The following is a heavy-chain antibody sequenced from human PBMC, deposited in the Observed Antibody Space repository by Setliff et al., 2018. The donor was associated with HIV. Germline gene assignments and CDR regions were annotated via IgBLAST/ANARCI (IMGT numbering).Heavy chain of an antibody. J-gene: IGHJ4*02. CDR2: ISSSSSTI. V-gene: IGHV3-48*01. CDR3: AREGIAAAGSYSYGYGQIDY. D-gene: IGHD6-13*01. Sequence: QPGGSLRLSCAASGFTFSSYSMNWVRQAPGKGLEWVTYISSSSSTIYYADSVKGRFTISRDNAKNSLYLQMNSLSAEDTAVYYCAREGIAAAGSYSYGYGQIDYWGQGTLVTVSS. CDR1: GFTFSSYS.